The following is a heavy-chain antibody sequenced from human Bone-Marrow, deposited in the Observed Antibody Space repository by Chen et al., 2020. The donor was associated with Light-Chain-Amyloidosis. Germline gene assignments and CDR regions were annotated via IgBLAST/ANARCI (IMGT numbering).Heavy chain of an antibody. CDR1: GGSINSYF. CDR2: MYDSGST. CDR3: ARVINSSTWYGMYYFDQ. J-gene: IGHJ4*02. D-gene: IGHD6-13*01. V-gene: IGHV4-59*01. Sequence: QMQLQESGPGLVKPSETLSLTCTVSGGSINSYFWSWIRQPPGKGLEWIGYMYDSGSTNYNPSLRSRVTISVDTSKNQVSLKMTSVTAADTAVYYCARVINSSTWYGMYYFDQWGQGTLVAVSS.